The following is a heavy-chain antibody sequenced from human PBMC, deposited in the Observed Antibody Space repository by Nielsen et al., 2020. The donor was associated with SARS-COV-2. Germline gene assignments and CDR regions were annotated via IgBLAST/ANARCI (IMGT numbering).Heavy chain of an antibody. CDR3: AKMSPPGLAAGTAEYFQY. Sequence: GGSLRLSCTASGFTFSSYAMSWVRQAPGKGLEWVSGISGSGSRTYYADSVKGRFTISRDKSKNTLYVLMNSLRAEDTAVYYCAKMSPPGLAAGTAEYFQYWGQGTLVTVSS. D-gene: IGHD6-13*01. CDR1: GFTFSSYA. J-gene: IGHJ1*01. CDR2: ISGSGSRT. V-gene: IGHV3-23*01.